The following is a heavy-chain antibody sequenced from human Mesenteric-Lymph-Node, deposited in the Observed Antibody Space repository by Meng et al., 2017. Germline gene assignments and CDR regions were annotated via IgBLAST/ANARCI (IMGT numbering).Heavy chain of an antibody. CDR2: IDWDDDK. J-gene: IGHJ6*02. CDR3: ARTVGDYSGNYYYYYGMDV. V-gene: IGHV2-70*01. Sequence: SGPTLVKPTQTLTLTCTFSGFSLSTSGVGVGWSRQPPGKALEWLALIDWDDDKYYSTSLKTRLTISKDTSKNQVVLTMTNMDPVDTATYYCARTVGDYSGNYYYYYGMDVWGQGTTVTVSS. D-gene: IGHD4-17*01. CDR1: GFSLSTSGVG.